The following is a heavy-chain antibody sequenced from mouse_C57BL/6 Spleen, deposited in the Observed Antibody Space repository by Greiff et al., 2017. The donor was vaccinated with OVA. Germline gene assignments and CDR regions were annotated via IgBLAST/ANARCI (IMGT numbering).Heavy chain of an antibody. D-gene: IGHD2-4*01. CDR3: ARPGRYDYDAYFDV. CDR2: ISNGGGST. CDR1: GFTFSDYY. Sequence: DVKLVESGGGLVQPGGSLKLSCAASGFTFSDYYMYWVRQTPEKRLEWVAYISNGGGSTYYPDTVKGRFTISRDNAKNTLYLQMSRLKSEDTAMYYCARPGRYDYDAYFDVWGTGTTVTVSS. J-gene: IGHJ1*03. V-gene: IGHV5-12*01.